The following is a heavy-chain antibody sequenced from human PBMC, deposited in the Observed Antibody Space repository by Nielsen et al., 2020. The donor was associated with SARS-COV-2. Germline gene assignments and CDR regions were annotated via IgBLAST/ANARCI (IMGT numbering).Heavy chain of an antibody. Sequence: GESLKISCTASGFTFSSSGMHWVRQAPGKGLEWVAVISYDGIYKYHADSVNGRFTISRDTSKNTLYLQMNSLRVGDTAVYYCTRAPYSSGDFDFWGQGTLVTVSS. J-gene: IGHJ4*02. V-gene: IGHV3-33*05. CDR2: ISYDGIYK. D-gene: IGHD6-25*01. CDR3: TRAPYSSGDFDF. CDR1: GFTFSSSG.